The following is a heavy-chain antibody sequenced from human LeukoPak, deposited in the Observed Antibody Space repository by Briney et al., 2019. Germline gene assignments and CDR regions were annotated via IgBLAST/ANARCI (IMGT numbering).Heavy chain of an antibody. V-gene: IGHV4-39*01. CDR1: GGSTSSSSFY. J-gene: IGHJ4*02. CDR3: ARLRAYYYDSSGYYNFDF. D-gene: IGHD3-22*01. CDR2: ISYSGRT. Sequence: SETLSLTCTVSGGSTSSSSFYWGWIRQPPGKGLECIGRISYSGRTYYNPSLQSRVTISVDTSRNQFSLRLSSATAADTAVYYCARLRAYYYDSSGYYNFDFWGQGTPVTVSS.